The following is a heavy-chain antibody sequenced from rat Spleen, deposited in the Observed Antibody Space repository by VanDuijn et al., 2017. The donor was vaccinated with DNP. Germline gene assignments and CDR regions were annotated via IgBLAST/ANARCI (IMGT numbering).Heavy chain of an antibody. V-gene: IGHV5S10*01. J-gene: IGHJ3*01. Sequence: EVQLVESGGGLVQPGRSLKLSCAAAGVTFSDFNMAWVRQVPKKGLEWVATILYDGSVTYYGDSVKGRFTISRDNEKSTLYLQMDSLRSEDTATYYCTTYYYDGSYYPHWFAYWGQGTLVTVSS. CDR3: TTYYYDGSYYPHWFAY. CDR1: GVTFSDFN. CDR2: ILYDGSVT. D-gene: IGHD1-12*02.